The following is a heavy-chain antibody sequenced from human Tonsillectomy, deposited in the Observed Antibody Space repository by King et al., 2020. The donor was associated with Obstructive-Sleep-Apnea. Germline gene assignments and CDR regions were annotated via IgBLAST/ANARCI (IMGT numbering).Heavy chain of an antibody. Sequence: VQLVESGGGLVQPGGSLRLSCAASGFTFSRYLMHWVRQAPGKGLAWVSRIDVDGTNTHYTDSVKGRFTISRDNAKNTLYLQMNSLTAEDTSVYYCMRDRDGYNFWGQGPLVTVSS. CDR2: IDVDGTNT. CDR1: GFTFSRYL. J-gene: IGHJ4*02. D-gene: IGHD5-24*01. CDR3: MRDRDGYNF. V-gene: IGHV3-74*01.